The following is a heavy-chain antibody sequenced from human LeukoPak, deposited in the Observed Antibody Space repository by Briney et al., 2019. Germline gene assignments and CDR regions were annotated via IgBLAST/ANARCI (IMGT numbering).Heavy chain of an antibody. J-gene: IGHJ5*02. V-gene: IGHV4-30-4*01. CDR1: GASMSSGAYH. D-gene: IGHD3-10*01. Sequence: PSETLSLTCTVSGASMSSGAYHWSWIRQAPGKGLEWIGHSGTTSYNPSLNGRVSISVDTSKNQFSLRLTSVTAADTAVYFCATYYGSQGGSGSWGQGTRVTVSS. CDR3: ATYYGSQGGSGS. CDR2: SGTT.